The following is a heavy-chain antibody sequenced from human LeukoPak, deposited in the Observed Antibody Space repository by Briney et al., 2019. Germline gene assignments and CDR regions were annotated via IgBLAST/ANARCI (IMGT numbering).Heavy chain of an antibody. D-gene: IGHD2-15*01. V-gene: IGHV4-59*08. Sequence: SETLSLTCTVSGDSINSYYWNWIRQPPGKGLEWIGYIYYSGSTNYNPSLKSRVTISVDTSKNQFSLKLSSATAADTAVYYCARRYCSGGSCYSSLDYWGQGSLVTVSS. CDR2: IYYSGST. CDR3: ARRYCSGGSCYSSLDY. J-gene: IGHJ4*02. CDR1: GDSINSYY.